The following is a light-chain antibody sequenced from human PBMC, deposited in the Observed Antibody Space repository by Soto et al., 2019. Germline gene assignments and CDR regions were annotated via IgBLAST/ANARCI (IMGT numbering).Light chain of an antibody. V-gene: IGKV1-5*01. CDR1: QSVSRL. J-gene: IGKJ1*01. CDR3: QQYRGYSTWT. Sequence: DIQMTQSPSTLSAFVGDRVTITCRVSQSVSRLLAWYQQKPGKAPKVLIWDASTLHRGVPSRFSGSGSGTEFTLTISSLEPEDFATYYCQQYRGYSTWTFGQGTKVDI. CDR2: DAS.